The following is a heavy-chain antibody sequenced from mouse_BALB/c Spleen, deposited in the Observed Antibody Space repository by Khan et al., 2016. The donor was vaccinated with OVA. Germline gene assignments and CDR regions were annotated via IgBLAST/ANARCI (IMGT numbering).Heavy chain of an antibody. CDR3: ASHLTGAFAY. CDR2: ISSGGDYN. D-gene: IGHD4-1*01. V-gene: IGHV5-6*01. CDR1: GFTFRSYS. J-gene: IGHJ3*01. Sequence: EVELVESGGDLVKPGGSLKLSCAASGFTFRSYSMSWVRQTPDKRLEWVATISSGGDYNYYPDSVKGRFTISRVNAKNTLYLQMSSLRSEDTAMYYCASHLTGAFAYWGQGTLVTVSA.